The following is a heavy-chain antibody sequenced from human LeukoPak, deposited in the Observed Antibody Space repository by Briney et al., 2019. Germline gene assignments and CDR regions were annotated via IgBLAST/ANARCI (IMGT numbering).Heavy chain of an antibody. D-gene: IGHD4-23*01. CDR1: GGYITSSSYY. J-gene: IGHJ6*03. CDR3: ASSTVVTPRYYYYMDV. CDR2: IYYSGST. Sequence: SETLSLTCTVSGGYITSSSYYWDWIRQPPGRGLEWIGSIYYSGSTYYNSSLKSRVTISVDTSKNQFSLKLSSVTAADTAVYYCASSTVVTPRYYYYMDVWGKGTTVTISS. V-gene: IGHV4-39*01.